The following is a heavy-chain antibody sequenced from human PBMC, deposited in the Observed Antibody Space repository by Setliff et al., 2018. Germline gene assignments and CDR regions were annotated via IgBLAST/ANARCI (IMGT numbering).Heavy chain of an antibody. Sequence: PSETLSLTCAVYGGSFSGYYWGWIRQPPGKGLEWIGSIYYRGSTYYNPSLKSRVTISIDTSKNQFSLKLSSVTAADTAVYYCARDLYDYVWGTYRYHDAFDSWGQGTRVTVSS. CDR2: IYYRGST. CDR3: ARDLYDYVWGTYRYHDAFDS. J-gene: IGHJ3*02. V-gene: IGHV4-34*01. D-gene: IGHD3-16*02. CDR1: GGSFSGYY.